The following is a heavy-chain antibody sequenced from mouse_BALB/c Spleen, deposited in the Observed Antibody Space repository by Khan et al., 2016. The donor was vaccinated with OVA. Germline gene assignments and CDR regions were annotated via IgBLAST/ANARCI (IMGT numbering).Heavy chain of an antibody. V-gene: IGHV1-4*01. J-gene: IGHJ3*01. D-gene: IGHD2-14*01. CDR1: GYTFTTYT. CDR3: AREGAYYRSDGWFAY. Sequence: QVQLQQSGAELARPGASVKMSCKASGYTFTTYTIHWVKQGPGQGLEWIGNIIPTNDYANYNQKFKDRATLTADKSSSTAYMQLSSLTSEDSALYFCAREGAYYRSDGWFAYWRQGTLVTVSA. CDR2: IIPTNDYA.